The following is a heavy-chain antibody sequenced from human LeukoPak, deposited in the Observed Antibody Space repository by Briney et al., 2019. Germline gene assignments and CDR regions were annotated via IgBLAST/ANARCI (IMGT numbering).Heavy chain of an antibody. V-gene: IGHV1-18*01. CDR3: ARDRVRGFYDSSGYPDY. CDR2: ISAYNGNT. Sequence: ASVKVSCKASGYTFTSYGISWVRQAPGQGLEWMGWISAYNGNTNYAQKLQGRVTMTTDTSTSTAYMELRSLRSDDTAVYYRARDRVRGFYDSSGYPDYWGQGTLVTVSS. J-gene: IGHJ4*02. D-gene: IGHD3-22*01. CDR1: GYTFTSYG.